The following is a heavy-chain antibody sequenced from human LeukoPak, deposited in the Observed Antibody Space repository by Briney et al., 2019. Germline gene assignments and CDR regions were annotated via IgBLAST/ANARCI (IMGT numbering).Heavy chain of an antibody. CDR2: IYHSGST. CDR3: ARDSLGPVLLWFGEPGY. V-gene: IGHV4-38-2*02. D-gene: IGHD3-10*01. CDR1: GYSISSGYY. Sequence: SETLSLTCAVSGYSISSGYYWGWIRQPPGKGLEWIGSIYHSGSTYYNPSLKSRVTISVDTSKNQFSLKLSSVTAADTAVYYCARDSLGPVLLWFGEPGYWGQGTLVTVSS. J-gene: IGHJ4*02.